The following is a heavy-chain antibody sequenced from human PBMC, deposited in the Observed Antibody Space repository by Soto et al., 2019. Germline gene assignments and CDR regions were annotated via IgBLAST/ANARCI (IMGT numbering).Heavy chain of an antibody. D-gene: IGHD6-6*01. J-gene: IGHJ5*02. CDR2: LNPDSGHT. CDR3: SRGRVRYSSSKYLDP. Sequence: QVQLVQSGAEVKKPGASVKVSCKASGYTFTSYDVNWVRQATGQGPERMGWLNPDSGHTGYARKFRDRISMTRNTSITTAYMELTSLRSDDTAIYCCSRGRVRYSSSKYLDPWGRGTLVTVSS. CDR1: GYTFTSYD. V-gene: IGHV1-8*01.